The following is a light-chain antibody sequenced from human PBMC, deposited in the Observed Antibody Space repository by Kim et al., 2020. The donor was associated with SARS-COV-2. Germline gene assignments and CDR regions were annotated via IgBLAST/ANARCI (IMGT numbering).Light chain of an antibody. J-gene: IGLJ2*01. CDR1: SLRSYY. CDR3: NSRDSNDNVV. V-gene: IGLV3-19*01. CDR2: GKN. Sequence: VDLGQTVRITCQGDSLRSYYATWYQQKPGQAPILVIYGKNNRPSGIPDRFSGSSSGNTASLTITGTQAGDEADYYCNSRDSNDNVVFGGGTQLSGL.